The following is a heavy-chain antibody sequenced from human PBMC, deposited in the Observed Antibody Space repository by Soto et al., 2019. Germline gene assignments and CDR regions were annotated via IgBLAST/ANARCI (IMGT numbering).Heavy chain of an antibody. CDR2: INPSGGST. J-gene: IGHJ4*02. Sequence: ASVKVSCKASGYTFTSYYIHWVRQAPGQGLEWMGIINPSGGSTSYAQKFQGRVTMTRDTSTSTVYMELSSLRSEDTAVYYCARDLAANYYFDYWGQGTLVTVSS. V-gene: IGHV1-46*03. D-gene: IGHD6-25*01. CDR3: ARDLAANYYFDY. CDR1: GYTFTSYY.